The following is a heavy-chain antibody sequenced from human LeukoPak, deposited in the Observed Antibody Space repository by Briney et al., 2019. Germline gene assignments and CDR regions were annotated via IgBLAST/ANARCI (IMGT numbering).Heavy chain of an antibody. CDR1: GGSISSYY. V-gene: IGHV4-59*08. Sequence: PSETLSLTCTVSGGSISSYYWSWIRQPPGKGLEWIGYIYYSGSTNYNPSLKSRVTISVDTSKNQFSLKLSSVTAADTAVYYCARAGSGSYYSGVTGGFDYWGQGTLVTVSS. D-gene: IGHD3-10*01. CDR3: ARAGSGSYYSGVTGGFDY. J-gene: IGHJ4*02. CDR2: IYYSGST.